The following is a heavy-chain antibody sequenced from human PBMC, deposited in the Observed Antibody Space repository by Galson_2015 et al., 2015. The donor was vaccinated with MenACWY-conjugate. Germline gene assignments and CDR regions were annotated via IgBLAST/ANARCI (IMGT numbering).Heavy chain of an antibody. CDR3: ARGVFCSGSSCNRGWFDP. D-gene: IGHD2-2*01. CDR1: GFTFSSYS. Sequence: SLRLSCAASGFTFSSYSMNWVRQAPGKGLEWVSCIGGSGNYISYADSVKGRFTISRDNAENSLYLQMDSLRVEDTAVYYCARGVFCSGSSCNRGWFDPWGQGTLVTVSS. J-gene: IGHJ5*02. V-gene: IGHV3-21*06. CDR2: IGGSGNYI.